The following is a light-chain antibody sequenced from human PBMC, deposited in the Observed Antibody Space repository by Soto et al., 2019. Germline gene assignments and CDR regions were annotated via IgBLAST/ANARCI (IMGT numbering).Light chain of an antibody. J-gene: IGKJ1*01. CDR2: GAS. V-gene: IGKV3-20*01. CDR1: QSVSSTY. Sequence: VLTQSPGTLSLSPGEIATLYFSASQSVSSTYLAWYQQKPGQAPRLLIYGASSRATGIPDRFSGSGSGTDFTLTISRLEPEDFAVYYCQQFGSSPRTFGQGTKVDIK. CDR3: QQFGSSPRT.